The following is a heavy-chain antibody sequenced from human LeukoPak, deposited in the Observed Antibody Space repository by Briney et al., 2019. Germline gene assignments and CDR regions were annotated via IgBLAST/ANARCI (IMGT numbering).Heavy chain of an antibody. CDR3: ARTVDTGNYYYMDV. Sequence: GASVKVSCKASGYTFTGYYMHWVRQAPGQGLEWMGWINPNSGGTNYAQKFQGRVTMTRDTSISTAYMELSRLRSDDTAVYYCARTVDTGNYYYMDVWGKGTTVTVSS. D-gene: IGHD5-18*01. CDR1: GYTFTGYY. V-gene: IGHV1-2*02. J-gene: IGHJ6*03. CDR2: INPNSGGT.